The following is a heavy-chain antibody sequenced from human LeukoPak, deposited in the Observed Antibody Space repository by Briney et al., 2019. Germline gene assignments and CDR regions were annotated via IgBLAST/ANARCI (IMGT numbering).Heavy chain of an antibody. CDR1: GFTFSSYA. CDR2: ISYDKSNK. J-gene: IGHJ3*02. CDR3: ATAAAGPAAFDI. D-gene: IGHD6-13*01. Sequence: PGRSLRLSCAASGFTFSSYAMHCVRQAPGKGLESVAVISYDKSNKYYADSVKGRFTISRDNSKNTLYLQMNSLRAEDTAVYYCATAAAGPAAFDIWGQGTMVTVSS. V-gene: IGHV3-30*04.